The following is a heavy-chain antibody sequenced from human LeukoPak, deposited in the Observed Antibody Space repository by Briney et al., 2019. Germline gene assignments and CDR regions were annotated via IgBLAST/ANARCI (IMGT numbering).Heavy chain of an antibody. D-gene: IGHD2-21*02. Sequence: PGGSLRLSCAASGFTFSSYGMHWVRQAPGKVLEWVAVISYDGSNKYYADSVKGRFTISRDNSKNTLYLQMNSLRAEDTAAYYCAKDLERHIVVVTSSAVDYWGQGTLVTVSS. CDR1: GFTFSSYG. V-gene: IGHV3-30*18. J-gene: IGHJ4*02. CDR3: AKDLERHIVVVTSSAVDY. CDR2: ISYDGSNK.